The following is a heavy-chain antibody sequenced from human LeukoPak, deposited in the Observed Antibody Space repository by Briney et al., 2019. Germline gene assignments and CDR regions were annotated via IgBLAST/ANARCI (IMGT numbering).Heavy chain of an antibody. Sequence: GGSLRLSCAASGFTFSNYGMHWVRQAPGKGLEWVAFIRYDGTKKYYTDSVKGRFTISRDNSKNTLYLQMDSLRAEDTAVYYCAKETRGSYSDYWGQGTLVTVSS. CDR1: GFTFSNYG. CDR3: AKETRGSYSDY. D-gene: IGHD5-12*01. J-gene: IGHJ4*02. CDR2: IRYDGTKK. V-gene: IGHV3-30*02.